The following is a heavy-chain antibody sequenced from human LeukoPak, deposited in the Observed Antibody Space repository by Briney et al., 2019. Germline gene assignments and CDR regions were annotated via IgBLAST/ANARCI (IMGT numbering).Heavy chain of an antibody. CDR3: ARDLYYYDSSGYYP. CDR1: GGSIRSYY. Sequence: SETLSLTCTVSGGSIRSYYWSWIRQPPGKGLEWIAYIYYSGSTNYNPSLKSRVTISVDTSKNQFSLKLSSVTAADTAVYYCARDLYYYDSSGYYPWGQGTLVTVSS. CDR2: IYYSGST. J-gene: IGHJ5*02. D-gene: IGHD3-22*01. V-gene: IGHV4-59*01.